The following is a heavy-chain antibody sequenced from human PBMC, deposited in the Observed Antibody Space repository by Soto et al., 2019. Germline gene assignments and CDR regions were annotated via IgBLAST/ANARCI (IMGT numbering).Heavy chain of an antibody. V-gene: IGHV4-31*03. CDR2: IYYSGST. CDR1: GGSISSGGYY. J-gene: IGHJ6*03. Sequence: QVQLQESGPGLVKPSQTLSLTCTVSGGSISSGGYYWSWIRQHPGKGLEWIGYIYYSGSTYYNPSLKGRVTISVDTSKNQFSLKLSSVTAADTAVYYCARVFRRGFGELSPYMDVWGKGTTVTVSS. D-gene: IGHD3-10*01. CDR3: ARVFRRGFGELSPYMDV.